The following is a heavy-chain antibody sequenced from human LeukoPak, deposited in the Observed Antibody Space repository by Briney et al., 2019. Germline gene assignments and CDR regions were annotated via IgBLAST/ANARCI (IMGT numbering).Heavy chain of an antibody. J-gene: IGHJ4*02. D-gene: IGHD3-22*01. CDR3: MIVVVSVDY. CDR1: GYTFTSYY. Sequence: ASVKVSCKASGYTFTSYYMHWVRQAPGQGLEWMGIINPSGGSTSYAQKFQGRVTMTRDMSTSTVYVELSSLRSEDTAVYYCMIVVVSVDYWGQGTLVTVSS. CDR2: INPSGGST. V-gene: IGHV1-46*01.